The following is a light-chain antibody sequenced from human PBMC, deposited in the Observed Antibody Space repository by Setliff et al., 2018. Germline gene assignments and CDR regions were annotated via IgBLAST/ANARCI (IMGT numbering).Light chain of an antibody. V-gene: IGLV2-8*01. J-gene: IGLJ1*01. Sequence: QSALTQPPSASGSPGQSVTISCTGTSNDVWGHNYVSWYQQHPGKAPQLIIYDVTKRPSGVPDRFSGSKSGNTASLTVSGLQAEDEAEYYCSSYADSNIILFGSGTKVTVL. CDR1: SNDVWGHNY. CDR3: SSYADSNIIL. CDR2: DVT.